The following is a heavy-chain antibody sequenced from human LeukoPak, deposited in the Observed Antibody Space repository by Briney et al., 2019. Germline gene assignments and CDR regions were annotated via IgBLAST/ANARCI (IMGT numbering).Heavy chain of an antibody. Sequence: PSETLSLTCAVYGWSFNHYYWNWIRQPPGKGLEWIGEINARGDTNYNPSLKSRVTISVDTSKKQFSLRLTSMIAADTALYYCARGQVPAARGYNWFDHWSQGTLVTVSS. CDR2: INARGDT. J-gene: IGHJ5*02. V-gene: IGHV4-34*01. D-gene: IGHD2-2*01. CDR3: ARGQVPAARGYNWFDH. CDR1: GWSFNHYY.